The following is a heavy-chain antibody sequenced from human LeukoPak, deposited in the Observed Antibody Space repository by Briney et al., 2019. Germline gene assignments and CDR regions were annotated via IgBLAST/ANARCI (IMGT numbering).Heavy chain of an antibody. CDR1: GYTFTSYY. D-gene: IGHD1-14*01. CDR2: INPSGGST. J-gene: IGHJ4*02. V-gene: IGHV1-46*01. Sequence: ASVKVSCKASGYTFTSYYMHWVRQAPGQGLEWMGIINPSGGSTSYAQKFQGRVTMTRDTSTSTVYMELNSLRAEDTAVYYCAKDRYRYFDYWGQGTLVTVSS. CDR3: AKDRYRYFDY.